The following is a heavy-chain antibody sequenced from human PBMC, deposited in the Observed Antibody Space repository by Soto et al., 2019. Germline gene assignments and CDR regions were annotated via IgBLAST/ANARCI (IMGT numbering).Heavy chain of an antibody. CDR2: IIPIIGVA. D-gene: IGHD6-25*01. Sequence: QVQLVQSGAEVKKPGSSVKVSCKASVDTFSSNVLSWVRQAPGQGLEWMGNIIPIIGVATYAQKFRGRVTITADRARSTVYMELGILGFQDTAGYYCARDRADTTIDYWGQGTLVTVSA. CDR1: VDTFSSNV. CDR3: ARDRADTTIDY. V-gene: IGHV1-69*04. J-gene: IGHJ4*02.